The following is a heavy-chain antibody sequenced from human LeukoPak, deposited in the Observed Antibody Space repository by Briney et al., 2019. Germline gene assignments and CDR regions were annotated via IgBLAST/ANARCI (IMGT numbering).Heavy chain of an antibody. CDR2: FDPEDGET. V-gene: IGHV1-24*01. CDR1: GYTLTELS. Sequence: ASVKVSCKVSGYTLTELSMHWVRQAPGKGLEWMGGFDPEDGETIYAQKFQGRVTMTEDTSTDTAYMELSSLRSEDTAVYYCATVPLAVGQLGRGVGDPVFLRYFDYWGQGTLVTVSS. CDR3: ATVPLAVGQLGRGVGDPVFLRYFDY. J-gene: IGHJ4*02. D-gene: IGHD6-19*01.